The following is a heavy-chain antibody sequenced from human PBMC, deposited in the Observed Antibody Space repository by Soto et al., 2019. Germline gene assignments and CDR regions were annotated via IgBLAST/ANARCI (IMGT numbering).Heavy chain of an antibody. CDR2: IKTDGSIT. CDR1: GCTFSSYW. D-gene: IGHD1-26*01. Sequence: ELQLVESGGGLVHPGGSLRLSCAASGCTFSSYWMYWVRQAPGKGLVWVSRIKTDGSITSYADSVKGRFTVSRDNARDTLYLHMNSLRAEDTAVYYCAKDASSVPEYWGQGTLVIVSS. J-gene: IGHJ4*02. CDR3: AKDASSVPEY. V-gene: IGHV3-74*01.